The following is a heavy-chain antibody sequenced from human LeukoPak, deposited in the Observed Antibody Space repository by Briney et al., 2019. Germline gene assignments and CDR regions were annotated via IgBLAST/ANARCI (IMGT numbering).Heavy chain of an antibody. CDR1: GFTFSSYW. Sequence: PGGSLRLSCAASGFTFSSYWVHWVRHAPGKGRVWVSRINSDGRSTSYADSVKGRFTISRDNAKNTLYLQLNSLRAEDTAVYSCARVEYYYGSGTHGGMDVWGQGTTVTVSS. CDR3: ARVEYYYGSGTHGGMDV. V-gene: IGHV3-74*01. D-gene: IGHD3-10*01. J-gene: IGHJ6*02. CDR2: INSDGRST.